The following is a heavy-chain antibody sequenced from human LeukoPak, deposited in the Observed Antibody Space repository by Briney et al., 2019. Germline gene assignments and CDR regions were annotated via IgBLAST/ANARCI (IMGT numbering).Heavy chain of an antibody. J-gene: IGHJ4*02. CDR1: GFTFSSYS. CDR3: ARDLVVVPASPYYFDY. V-gene: IGHV3-48*01. CDR2: ISRSASTI. Sequence: PGGSLRLSCAASGFTFSSYSMNWVRQAPGKGLEWVPYISRSASTIYYADSVKGRFTISRDNAQNSLYLQMNSLTAEDTAVYYCARDLVVVPASPYYFDYWGQGTLVTVSS. D-gene: IGHD2-15*01.